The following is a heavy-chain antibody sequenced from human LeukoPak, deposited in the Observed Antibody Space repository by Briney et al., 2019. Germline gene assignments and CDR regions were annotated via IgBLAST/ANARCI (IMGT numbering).Heavy chain of an antibody. CDR1: GFDVNDNF. Sequence: GGSLRLSCVASGFDVNDNFMLWIRQAPGQGLEWISIIYASGGAFHSESVKGRFSAFRDTSKNTIFLQMNNLRAADTAMYYCVRRHDYWGQGTLATVSS. J-gene: IGHJ4*02. CDR3: VRRHDY. CDR2: IYASGGA. V-gene: IGHV3-53*01.